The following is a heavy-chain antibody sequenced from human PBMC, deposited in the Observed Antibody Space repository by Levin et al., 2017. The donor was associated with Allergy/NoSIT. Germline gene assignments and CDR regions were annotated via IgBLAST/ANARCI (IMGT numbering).Heavy chain of an antibody. V-gene: IGHV3-30-3*01. D-gene: IGHD6-19*01. CDR1: GFTFSSYA. Sequence: GGSLRLSCAASGFTFSSYAMHWVRQAPGKGLEWVAVISYDGSHKYYADSVKGRITISRDNSNNTLCLQMSSLRAEDTAVYYCAREGPGIAVAGTPNVNAFDIWGRGTMVTVSS. CDR2: ISYDGSHK. J-gene: IGHJ3*02. CDR3: AREGPGIAVAGTPNVNAFDI.